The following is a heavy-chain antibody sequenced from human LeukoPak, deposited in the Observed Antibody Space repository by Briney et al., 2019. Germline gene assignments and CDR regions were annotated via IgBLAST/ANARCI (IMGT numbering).Heavy chain of an antibody. J-gene: IGHJ4*02. D-gene: IGHD3-10*01. Sequence: GGSLRLSCAASGFTFSSYGMSWVRHAPGKGLERVSAISGSGGSTYYADSVKGRFTISRDNSKNTLYLQMNSLRAEDTAVYYCARDSGPYGSGSYYLDYWGQGTLVTVSS. CDR2: ISGSGGST. CDR3: ARDSGPYGSGSYYLDY. CDR1: GFTFSSYG. V-gene: IGHV3-23*01.